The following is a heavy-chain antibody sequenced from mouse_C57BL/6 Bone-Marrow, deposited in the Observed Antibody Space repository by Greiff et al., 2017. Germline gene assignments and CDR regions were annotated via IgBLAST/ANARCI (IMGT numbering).Heavy chain of an antibody. CDR3: ARDYSNLYYFDY. Sequence: VQLQESGAELVMPGASVKLSCKASGYTFTSYWMHWVKQRPGQGLEWIGEIDPSDSYTNYNQKFKGKSTLTVDKSSSTAYMQLSSLTSEDSAVYYWARDYSNLYYFDYWGQGTTLTVSS. J-gene: IGHJ2*01. V-gene: IGHV1-69*01. CDR2: IDPSDSYT. D-gene: IGHD2-5*01. CDR1: GYTFTSYW.